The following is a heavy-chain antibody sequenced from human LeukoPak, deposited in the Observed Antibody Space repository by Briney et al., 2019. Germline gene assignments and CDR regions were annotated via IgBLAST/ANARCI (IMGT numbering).Heavy chain of an antibody. CDR1: GFTFSSYW. D-gene: IGHD6-13*01. J-gene: IGHJ4*02. V-gene: IGHV3-7*01. CDR3: ATSRTKAAAAQGTFDY. CDR2: IKQDGSEK. Sequence: GGSLRLSCAASGFTFSSYWMSWVRRAPGKGLEWVANIKQDGSEKYYVDSVKGRFTISRDNAKNSLYLQMNSLRAEDTAVYYCATSRTKAAAAQGTFDYWGQGTLVTVSS.